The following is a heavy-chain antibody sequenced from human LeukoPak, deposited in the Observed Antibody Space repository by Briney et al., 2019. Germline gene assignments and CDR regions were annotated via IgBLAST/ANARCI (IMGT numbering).Heavy chain of an antibody. Sequence: GRSLRLSCAASGFTFSSYGMHWVRQAPGKGLVWVSRINSDGSSTTYADSVKGRFTISRDNAKNTLYLQMNSRRVEDTAVYYCARGTGYFLFDYWGQGTLVTVSS. CDR3: ARGTGYFLFDY. CDR2: INSDGSST. V-gene: IGHV3-74*01. D-gene: IGHD2-8*02. J-gene: IGHJ4*02. CDR1: GFTFSSYG.